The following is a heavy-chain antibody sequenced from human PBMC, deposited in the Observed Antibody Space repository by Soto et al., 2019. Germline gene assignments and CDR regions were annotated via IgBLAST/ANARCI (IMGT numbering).Heavy chain of an antibody. CDR2: IYYSGST. Sequence: QVQLQESGPGLVKPSETLSLTCTVSGGSISSYYWSWIRQTPGKGLEWIGYIYYSGSTNYNPSLKSRVTISVDTSKNQFSLKLSSVTAADTAVYYCARSGQYGDYPPEYFQHWGQGTLATVSS. V-gene: IGHV4-59*01. D-gene: IGHD4-17*01. CDR1: GGSISSYY. CDR3: ARSGQYGDYPPEYFQH. J-gene: IGHJ1*01.